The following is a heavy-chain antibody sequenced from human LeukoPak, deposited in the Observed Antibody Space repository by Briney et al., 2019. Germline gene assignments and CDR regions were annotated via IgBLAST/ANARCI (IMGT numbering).Heavy chain of an antibody. CDR1: GFTFSGYC. Sequence: TGGSLRLSCAASGFTFSGYCMIWVRQAPGKGLEWVADIKQNGSKKDYVDSVKGRFTISRDNAKNSLHLQINTVKAEYTALYYCARAYSSHYYYGMDVWGKGTTVTVSS. V-gene: IGHV3-7*03. CDR3: ARAYSSHYYYGMDV. D-gene: IGHD6-13*01. CDR2: IKQNGSKK. J-gene: IGHJ6*04.